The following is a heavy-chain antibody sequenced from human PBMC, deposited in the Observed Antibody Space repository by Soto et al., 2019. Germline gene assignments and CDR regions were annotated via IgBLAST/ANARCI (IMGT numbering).Heavy chain of an antibody. Sequence: QITLKESGPTLMKPTQTLTLTCTFSGFSLTTSGVGVGWIRQPPGKALEWLALIYWDDDKRYSPSLNSRLTITTDTSKNQVVLTMTNMDPVDTATYYCARSQSKGVSGPYFDYWGQGTLVTVSS. D-gene: IGHD3-3*01. CDR3: ARSQSKGVSGPYFDY. CDR2: IYWDDDK. V-gene: IGHV2-5*02. J-gene: IGHJ4*02. CDR1: GFSLTTSGVG.